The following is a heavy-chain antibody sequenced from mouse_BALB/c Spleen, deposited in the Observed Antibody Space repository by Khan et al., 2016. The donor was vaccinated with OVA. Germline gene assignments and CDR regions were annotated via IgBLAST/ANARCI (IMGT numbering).Heavy chain of an antibody. J-gene: IGHJ4*01. V-gene: IGHV2-3*01. Sequence: QVQLKESGPGLVAPSQSLSITCTVSGFSLTSYGVNWVRQPPGKGLEWLGVICGDGSTNYHSTLKSRLIISKDNSKRQVFLTLNSLQTDDTATYYCAKFTPDYYSMAYWGQGTSVTVSS. D-gene: IGHD1-1*01. CDR1: GFSLTSYG. CDR2: ICGDGST. CDR3: AKFTPDYYSMAY.